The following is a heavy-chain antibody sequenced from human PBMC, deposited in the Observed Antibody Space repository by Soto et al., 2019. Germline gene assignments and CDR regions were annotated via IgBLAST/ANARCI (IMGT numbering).Heavy chain of an antibody. J-gene: IGHJ2*01. CDR1: GYTFTSYG. D-gene: IGHD2-21*02. Sequence: QVPLVQSGAEVKKPGASVKVSCTASGYTFTSYGISWVRQAPGHGLEWMGWISAYNGNTNYAQKLQGRVTMTTDTSTSTAYMELRSLRSDDTAVYYCARDGDPFGMVAYWYFDLWGRGTLVTVSS. V-gene: IGHV1-18*01. CDR2: ISAYNGNT. CDR3: ARDGDPFGMVAYWYFDL.